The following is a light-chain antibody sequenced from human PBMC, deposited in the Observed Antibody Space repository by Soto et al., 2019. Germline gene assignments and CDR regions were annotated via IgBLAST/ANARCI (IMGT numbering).Light chain of an antibody. Sequence: EIVLTQSPATLSLSPGERATLSCRASQNINSYLAWYQQKPGQAPRLLIYATSNRATDIPARFSGSGSGTDFTLSISSLEPEDFAVYYCQQRSSWPFTFGPGTKVDIK. CDR3: QQRSSWPFT. J-gene: IGKJ3*01. CDR2: ATS. V-gene: IGKV3-11*01. CDR1: QNINSY.